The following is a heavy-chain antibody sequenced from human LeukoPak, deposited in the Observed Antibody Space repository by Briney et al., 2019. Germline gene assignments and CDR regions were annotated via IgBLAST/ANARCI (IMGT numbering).Heavy chain of an antibody. CDR2: MNPNTGRT. CDR1: RYTFSSYD. Sequence: GASVKVSCKASRYTFSSYDINWVREAAGQGLEWMGWMNPNTGRTGFAQKFQGRLTMTRDTSISPAYMELSRLRSEDTAVYYCARLSQTPDYSSGGYNYLGYWGQGTLVTVSS. V-gene: IGHV1-8*01. CDR3: ARLSQTPDYSSGGYNYLGY. D-gene: IGHD2-15*01. J-gene: IGHJ4*02.